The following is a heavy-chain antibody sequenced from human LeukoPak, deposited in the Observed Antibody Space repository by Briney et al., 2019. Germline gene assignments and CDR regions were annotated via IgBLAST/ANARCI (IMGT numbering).Heavy chain of an antibody. J-gene: IGHJ4*02. V-gene: IGHV3-48*01. CDR1: GFTFSSYS. D-gene: IGHD6-6*01. CDR2: ISSSSTI. Sequence: PGGSLRLSCAASGFTFSSYSMNWVRQAPGKGLEWVSYISSSSTIYYADSVKGRFTISRDNAKNSLYLQMNSLRAEDTAVFYCARDKRTRYSSSSGFDYWGQGTLVTVSS. CDR3: ARDKRTRYSSSSGFDY.